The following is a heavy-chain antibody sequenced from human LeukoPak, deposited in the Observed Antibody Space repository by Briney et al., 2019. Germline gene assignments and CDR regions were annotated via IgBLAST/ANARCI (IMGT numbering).Heavy chain of an antibody. Sequence: GGSLRLSCAASGFTFSSYGMHWVRQAPGKGLEWVAFIRYDGSNKYYADSVKGRFTISRDNSKNSLYLQMNSLRAEDTALYYCAKDFHRLGEFDAFDIWGQGTMVTVSS. CDR2: IRYDGSNK. D-gene: IGHD3-16*01. CDR1: GFTFSSYG. CDR3: AKDFHRLGEFDAFDI. V-gene: IGHV3-30*02. J-gene: IGHJ3*02.